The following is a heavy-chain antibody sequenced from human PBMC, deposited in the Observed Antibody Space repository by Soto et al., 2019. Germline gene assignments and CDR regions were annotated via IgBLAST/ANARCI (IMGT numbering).Heavy chain of an antibody. Sequence: EVQLLESGGGLVQPGGSLRLSCAASGFTFSSYAMSWVGQAPGKGPEWVSASSGSGLSTYYADSVKGRFTISRDNSKNTLYLQMNSMRAADTAVYYCAKDLPSSNGWQHTFFACWGQGTLVIVSS. J-gene: IGHJ4*02. CDR1: GFTFSSYA. D-gene: IGHD6-19*01. CDR2: SSGSGLST. CDR3: AKDLPSSNGWQHTFFAC. V-gene: IGHV3-23*01.